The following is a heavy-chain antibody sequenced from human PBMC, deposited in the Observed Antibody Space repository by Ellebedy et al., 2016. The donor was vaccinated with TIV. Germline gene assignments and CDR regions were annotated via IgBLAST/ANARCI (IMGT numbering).Heavy chain of an antibody. V-gene: IGHV3-7*01. J-gene: IGHJ4*02. CDR3: AREYCGGDCYWGSFDY. CDR2: IKKDGREK. Sequence: GGSLRLXCAASGLYFGDYWMSWVRQAPGKGLEWVANIKKDGREKYYVDSVKGRFTISRDNAKNSLYLQMNSLRAEDTAVYYCAREYCGGDCYWGSFDYWGQGTLVTVSS. CDR1: GLYFGDYW. D-gene: IGHD2-21*02.